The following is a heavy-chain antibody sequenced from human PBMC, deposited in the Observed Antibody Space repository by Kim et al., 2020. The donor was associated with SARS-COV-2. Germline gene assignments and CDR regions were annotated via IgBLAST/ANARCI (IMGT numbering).Heavy chain of an antibody. CDR3: ARRGGSGSYDPYDAFDI. J-gene: IGHJ3*02. CDR1: GFTFSSYA. D-gene: IGHD3-10*01. CDR2: IWYVGSNK. V-gene: IGHV3-33*08. Sequence: GGSLRLSCTASGFTFSSYAMSWVRQAPGKGLEWVAVIWYVGSNKYYADSVKGRFTISRDNSKNTLYLQMNSLRAEDTAVYYCARRGGSGSYDPYDAFDIWGQGTMVTVSS.